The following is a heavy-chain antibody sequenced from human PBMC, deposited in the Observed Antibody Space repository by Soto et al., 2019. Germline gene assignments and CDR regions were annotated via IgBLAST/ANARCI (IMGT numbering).Heavy chain of an antibody. Sequence: QITLKESGPTLVKPTQTLTLTCTFSGFSLSTSGVGVGWIRQPPGKALEWLALIYWDDDKRYSPSLKSRLTRTKDTSQGQGVLTMPNMHPFDTATYYCALRGVAAASTFVINKRAYYFDYWGQGTLVTVSS. J-gene: IGHJ4*02. D-gene: IGHD6-13*01. CDR2: IYWDDDK. CDR1: GFSLSTSGVG. CDR3: ALRGVAAASTFVINKRAYYFDY. V-gene: IGHV2-5*02.